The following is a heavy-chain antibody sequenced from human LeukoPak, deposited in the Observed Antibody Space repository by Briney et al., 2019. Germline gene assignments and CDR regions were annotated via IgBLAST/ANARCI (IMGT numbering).Heavy chain of an antibody. CDR2: IYYSGST. CDR1: GGSFSGYY. CDR3: ARGGYCSSTSCYKVGWFDP. J-gene: IGHJ5*02. Sequence: SETLSLTCAVYGGSFSGYYWSWTRQPPGKGLEWIGYIYYSGSTNYNPSLKSRVTISVDTSKNQFSLKLSSVTAADTAVYYCARGGYCSSTSCYKVGWFDPWGQGTLVTVSS. D-gene: IGHD2-2*02. V-gene: IGHV4-59*01.